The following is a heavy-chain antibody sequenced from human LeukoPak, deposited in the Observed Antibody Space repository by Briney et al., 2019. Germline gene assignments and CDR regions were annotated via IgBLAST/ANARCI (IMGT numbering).Heavy chain of an antibody. D-gene: IGHD3-3*02. CDR3: ARDLHPRLAGFFDY. CDR2: IRYDGSDK. CDR1: GFTFSSYG. J-gene: IGHJ4*02. Sequence: GGSLRLSCAAPGFTFSSYGMYWVRQVPGKGLEWMAFIRYDGSDKYYADSVEGRFTISRDNPKNTLYLQMKSLRAEDTAVYYCARDLHPRLAGFFDYWGQGTLVTVSS. V-gene: IGHV3-30*02.